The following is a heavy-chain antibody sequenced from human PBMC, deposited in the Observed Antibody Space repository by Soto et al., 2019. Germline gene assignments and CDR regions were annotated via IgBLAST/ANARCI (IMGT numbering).Heavy chain of an antibody. CDR3: ARGLAADGA. D-gene: IGHD6-13*01. CDR2: INAGSGNT. Sequence: QVLLVQSGAEVKKPGASVKVSCTASGYTFTHYAIHWVRHAPGQRLEWMGFINAGSGNTKYSQTFQGRLTFTKDTSASTAYMDLSSLRSEDTAIYYCARGLAADGAWGQGTLVTVSS. CDR1: GYTFTHYA. J-gene: IGHJ5*02. V-gene: IGHV1-3*01.